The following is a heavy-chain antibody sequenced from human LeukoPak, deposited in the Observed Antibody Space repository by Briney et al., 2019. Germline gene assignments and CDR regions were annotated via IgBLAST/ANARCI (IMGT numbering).Heavy chain of an antibody. CDR3: ARDQGLTAPPPYGLDV. CDR2: IIPVLNIT. V-gene: IGHV1-69*04. CDR1: GGTFSSSA. J-gene: IGHJ6*02. D-gene: IGHD5-18*01. Sequence: ASVKVSCKASGGTFSSSAITWVRQAPGQGLEWMGRIIPVLNITNYAQKFQGRVTITADTSTSTAYMELSSLRCEETAVYYCARDQGLTAPPPYGLDVWGQGTTVTVSS.